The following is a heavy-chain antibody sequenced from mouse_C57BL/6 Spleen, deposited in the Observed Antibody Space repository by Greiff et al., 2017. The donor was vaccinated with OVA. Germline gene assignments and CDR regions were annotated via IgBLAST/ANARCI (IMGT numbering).Heavy chain of an antibody. V-gene: IGHV5-6*01. D-gene: IGHD2-2*01. CDR1: GFTFSSYG. J-gene: IGHJ1*03. CDR2: ISSGGSYT. Sequence: EVHLVESGGDLVKPGGSLKLSCAASGFTFSSYGMSWVRQTPDKRLEWVATISSGGSYTYYPDSVKGRFTISRDNAKNTLYLQMSSLKSEDTAMYYCARQGGYDGDWYFDVWGTGTTVTVSS. CDR3: ARQGGYDGDWYFDV.